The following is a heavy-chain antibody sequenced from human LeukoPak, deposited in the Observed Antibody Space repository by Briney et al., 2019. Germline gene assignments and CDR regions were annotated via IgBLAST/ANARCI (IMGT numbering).Heavy chain of an antibody. CDR1: GYSLTSYW. D-gene: IGHD2-2*02. J-gene: IGHJ5*02. V-gene: IGHV5-10-1*01. CDR3: ASPYCSSTSCYINWFDP. CDR2: IDPSDSYT. Sequence: GESLRISCKGAGYSLTSYWISWVRQMPGKGLEWMGRIDPSDSYTNYSPSFQGHVTNSADKSISTAYLQWSSLKASDTAMYYCASPYCSSTSCYINWFDPWGQGTLVTVSS.